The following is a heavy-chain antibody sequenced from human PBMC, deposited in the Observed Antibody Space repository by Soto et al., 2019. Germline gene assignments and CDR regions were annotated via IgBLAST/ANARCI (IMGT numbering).Heavy chain of an antibody. CDR3: ASTVDKNYGGDDY. CDR2: IYYSGSP. J-gene: IGHJ4*02. CDR1: GGSISSGDYY. D-gene: IGHD4-17*01. Sequence: QVQLQESGPGLVKPSQTLSLTCTVSGGSISSGDYYWSWIRQPPGKGLEWIGYIYYSGSPYYNPSLKRRVTISVDTSKNQFSLKLSSVTAADTAVYYCASTVDKNYGGDDYWGQGTLVTVSS. V-gene: IGHV4-30-4*01.